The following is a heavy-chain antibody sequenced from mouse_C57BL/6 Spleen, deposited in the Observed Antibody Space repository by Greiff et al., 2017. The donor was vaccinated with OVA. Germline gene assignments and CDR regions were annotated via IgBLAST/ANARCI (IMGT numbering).Heavy chain of an antibody. Sequence: VQLVESGPELVKPGASVKISCKASGYAFSSSWMNWVKQRPGKGLEWIGRIYPGDGDTNYNGKFKGKATLTADKSSSTAYMQLSSLTSEDSAVYFCARDSRESFDYWGQGTTLTVSS. D-gene: IGHD1-1*01. J-gene: IGHJ2*01. CDR3: ARDSRESFDY. CDR1: GYAFSSSW. CDR2: IYPGDGDT. V-gene: IGHV1-82*01.